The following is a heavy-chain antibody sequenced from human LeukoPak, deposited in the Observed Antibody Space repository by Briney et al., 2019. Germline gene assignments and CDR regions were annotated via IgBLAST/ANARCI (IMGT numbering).Heavy chain of an antibody. CDR2: FYSGGST. CDR1: GFTVSSNY. J-gene: IGHJ4*02. V-gene: IGHV3-66*01. Sequence: PGGSLRLSCAASGFTVSSNYMNWVRQAPGKGLEWVSVFYSGGSTYYADSVKGRFTISRDNSKNTLYLQMNSLRAEDTAVYYCARDSYGSFDYWGQGTLVTVSS. CDR3: ARDSYGSFDY. D-gene: IGHD3-10*01.